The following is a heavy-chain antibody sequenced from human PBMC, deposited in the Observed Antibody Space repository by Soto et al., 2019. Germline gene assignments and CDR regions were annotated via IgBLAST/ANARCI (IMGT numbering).Heavy chain of an antibody. CDR1: GGSISSSSYY. J-gene: IGHJ3*02. Sequence: QLQLQESGPGLVKPSETLSLTCTVSGGSISSSSYYWGWIRQPPGKGLEWIGSIYYSGSTYYNPSLKSRVTLSVDTSKNQFSLELSSVTAADTAVYYCARQGYSYGYPNDAFDIWGQGTMVTVSS. V-gene: IGHV4-39*01. CDR2: IYYSGST. CDR3: ARQGYSYGYPNDAFDI. D-gene: IGHD5-18*01.